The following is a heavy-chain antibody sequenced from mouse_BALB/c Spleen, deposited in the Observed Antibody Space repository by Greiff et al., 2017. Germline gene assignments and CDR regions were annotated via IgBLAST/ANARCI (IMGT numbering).Heavy chain of an antibody. CDR1: GFSLTSYG. CDR2: IWAGGST. Sequence: VQLQQSGPGLVAPSQSLSITCTVSGFSLTSYGVHWVRQPPGKGLEWLGVIWAGGSTNYNSALMSRLSISKDNSKSQVFLKMNSLQTDDTAMYYCARGDYYGYDGFAYWGQGTLVTVSA. J-gene: IGHJ3*01. CDR3: ARGDYYGYDGFAY. V-gene: IGHV2-9*02. D-gene: IGHD2-2*01.